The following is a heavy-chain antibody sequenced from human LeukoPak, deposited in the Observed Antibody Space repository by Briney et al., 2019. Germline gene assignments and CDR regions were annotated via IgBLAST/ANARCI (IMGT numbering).Heavy chain of an antibody. D-gene: IGHD3-3*01. J-gene: IGHJ6*03. CDR3: ARTMQGDFWSGYLYYHYYYMDV. CDR2: IYYSGST. Sequence: PSETLSLTCTVSGGSISSYYWTWIRQPPGKGLEWIGYIYYSGSTSYNPSLKSRATMSVDTSKNQFSLKLTSVTAADTAVYYCARTMQGDFWSGYLYYHYYYMDVWGKGTTVTVSS. V-gene: IGHV4-59*01. CDR1: GGSISSYY.